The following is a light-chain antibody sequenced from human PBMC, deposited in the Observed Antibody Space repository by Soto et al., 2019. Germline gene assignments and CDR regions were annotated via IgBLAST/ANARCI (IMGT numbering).Light chain of an antibody. J-gene: IGLJ2*01. Sequence: QPVLTQPASVSGSPGQSITISCTGTSSDVGGYNYVSWYQQYPGKAPKLMIFEVSNRPSGVSHRFSGSKSGNTASLTISGLQAEDEAHYYCSSYTSSSTVVFGGGTKVTVL. CDR1: SSDVGGYNY. CDR2: EVS. CDR3: SSYTSSSTVV. V-gene: IGLV2-14*01.